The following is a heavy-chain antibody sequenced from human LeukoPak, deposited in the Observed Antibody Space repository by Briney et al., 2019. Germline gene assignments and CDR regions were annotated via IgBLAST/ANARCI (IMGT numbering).Heavy chain of an antibody. D-gene: IGHD2-15*01. CDR2: INHSGST. CDR1: GGSFSGYY. Sequence: SETLSLTCAVYGGSFSGYYWSWIRQPPGKGLEWIGEINHSGSTNYNPALKSRVTVSLDTSKNQFSLKLSSVTAADTAVYYCARAPGAALDWGQGTLVTVSS. CDR3: ARAPGAALD. V-gene: IGHV4-34*01. J-gene: IGHJ4*02.